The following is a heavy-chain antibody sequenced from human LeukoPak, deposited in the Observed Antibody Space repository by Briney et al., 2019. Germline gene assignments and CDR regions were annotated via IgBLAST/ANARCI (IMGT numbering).Heavy chain of an antibody. Sequence: SETLSLTCTVSGGSISSYYWSWIRQPPGKGLEWIGYIYYSGSTNYNPSLKSRVTISVDTSKNQFSLKLSSVTAADTAVYYCARDLRFSPYYYMDVWGKGTTVTVSS. CDR1: GGSISSYY. CDR3: ARDLRFSPYYYMDV. D-gene: IGHD2/OR15-2a*01. V-gene: IGHV4-59*01. J-gene: IGHJ6*03. CDR2: IYYSGST.